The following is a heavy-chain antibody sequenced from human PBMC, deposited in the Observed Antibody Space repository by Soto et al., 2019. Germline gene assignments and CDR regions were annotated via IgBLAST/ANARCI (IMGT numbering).Heavy chain of an antibody. CDR1: GFTFSYYW. J-gene: IGHJ3*01. CDR3: ARGDRGAFDL. CDR2: IHSDGSST. D-gene: IGHD1-26*01. V-gene: IGHV3-74*01. Sequence: EVQLVESGGGLVRPGGSLRLSCAASGFTFSYYWMHWVRQAPGKGLVWVSRIHSDGSSTTYADFVKGRFIISRDNARNTGELQMNSVRVEDTAVYYCARGDRGAFDLWGQGTVGTVSS.